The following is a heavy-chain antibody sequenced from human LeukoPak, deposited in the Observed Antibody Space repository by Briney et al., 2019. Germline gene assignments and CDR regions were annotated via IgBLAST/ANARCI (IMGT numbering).Heavy chain of an antibody. V-gene: IGHV4-59*08. D-gene: IGHD3-10*01. CDR3: ARLRGSVSWYFDL. CDR2: IYYSGST. Sequence: ETLSLTCTVSGGSISSYYWSWIRQPPGKGLEWIGYIYYSGSTNYNPSLKSRVTISVDTSKNQFSLKLSSVTAADTAVYYCARLRGSVSWYFDLWGRGTLVTVSS. CDR1: GGSISSYY. J-gene: IGHJ2*01.